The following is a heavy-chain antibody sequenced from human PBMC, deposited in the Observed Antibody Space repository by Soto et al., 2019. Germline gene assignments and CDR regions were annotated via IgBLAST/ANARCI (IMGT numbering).Heavy chain of an antibody. V-gene: IGHV4-30-4*01. Sequence: SLPRTVSGGSIRSADFLWTWLRQPPGKGLEWLGYIYYSGTTYYNPSLKGRLIISIDTSRNQFSLSLNSVTATDTAFYFCAREPYLPITRINFWGQGVQVTVSS. D-gene: IGHD3-10*01. CDR2: IYYSGTT. CDR1: GGSIRSADFL. CDR3: AREPYLPITRINF. J-gene: IGHJ4*02.